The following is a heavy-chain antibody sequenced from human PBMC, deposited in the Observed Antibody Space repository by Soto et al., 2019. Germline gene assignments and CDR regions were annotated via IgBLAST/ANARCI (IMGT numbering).Heavy chain of an antibody. Sequence: PSETLSLTCAGYGGSFSGYYWSWIRQPPGKGLEWIGEINHSGSTNYNPSLKSRVTISVDTSKNQFSLKLSSVTAADTAVYYCARVITFGGVIVSLDYWGQGTLVTVSS. CDR3: ARVITFGGVIVSLDY. V-gene: IGHV4-34*01. CDR1: GGSFSGYY. J-gene: IGHJ4*02. D-gene: IGHD3-16*02. CDR2: INHSGST.